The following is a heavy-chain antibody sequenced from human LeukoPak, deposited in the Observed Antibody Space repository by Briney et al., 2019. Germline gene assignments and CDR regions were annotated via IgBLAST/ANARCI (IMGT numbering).Heavy chain of an antibody. V-gene: IGHV1-46*01. CDR3: ARGVNTAMANYYYYYYMDV. CDR1: GYIFTSYF. Sequence: ASVKVSCKASGYIFTSYFMHWVRQAPGQGLEWMGLINPSGGSTRYAQKFQGRVTMTRDMSTSTAYMELSSLRSEDTAVYYCARGVNTAMANYYYYYYMDVWGKGTTVTVSS. J-gene: IGHJ6*03. D-gene: IGHD5-18*01. CDR2: INPSGGST.